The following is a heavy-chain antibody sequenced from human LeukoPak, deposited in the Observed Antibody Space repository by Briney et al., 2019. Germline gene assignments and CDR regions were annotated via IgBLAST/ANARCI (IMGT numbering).Heavy chain of an antibody. J-gene: IGHJ5*02. V-gene: IGHV3-30-3*01. CDR1: GFTFSSYA. CDR3: ARDSSPWYYYDRSGSNGFDP. Sequence: PGRSLRLSCAASGFTFSSYAIHWVRQAPGKGLEWVAVIAYDGGNKYYADAAKGRFTISRDNSKNTLFLQMNSLRAEDTAVYYCARDSSPWYYYDRSGSNGFDPWGQGTLVTVSS. CDR2: IAYDGGNK. D-gene: IGHD3-22*01.